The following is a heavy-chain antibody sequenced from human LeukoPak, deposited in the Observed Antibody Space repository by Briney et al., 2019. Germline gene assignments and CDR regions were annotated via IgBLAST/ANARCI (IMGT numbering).Heavy chain of an antibody. D-gene: IGHD7-27*01. Sequence: PSETLSLTCAVYGGSFSGYYWSWIRQPPGKGLEWIEEINHSGSTNYNPALKSRVTISVDTSKNQFSLKLSSVTDADTAVYYCARGPWVDYWGQGTLVTVSS. V-gene: IGHV4-34*01. CDR3: ARGPWVDY. CDR2: INHSGST. J-gene: IGHJ4*02. CDR1: GGSFSGYY.